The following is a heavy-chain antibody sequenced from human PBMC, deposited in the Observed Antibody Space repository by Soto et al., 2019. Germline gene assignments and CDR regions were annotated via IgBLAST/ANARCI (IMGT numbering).Heavy chain of an antibody. CDR1: GYTFTSYG. CDR3: ARDTDSTVTTFNPY. CDR2: ISAYNGNT. V-gene: IGHV1-18*01. D-gene: IGHD4-17*01. Sequence: GASVKVSCKASGYTFTSYGISWVRQAPGQGLEWMGWISAYNGNTNYAQKLQGRVTMTTDTSTSTAYMELRSLRSDDTAVYYCARDTDSTVTTFNPYWGQGTLVTVSS. J-gene: IGHJ4*02.